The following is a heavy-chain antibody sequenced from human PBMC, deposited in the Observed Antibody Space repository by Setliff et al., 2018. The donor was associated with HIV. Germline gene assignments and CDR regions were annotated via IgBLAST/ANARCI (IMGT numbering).Heavy chain of an antibody. CDR3: ARDLSPIASAGTSDY. Sequence: ASVKVSCKASDYTLTSYGINWVRQAPGQGLEWMGWISAYNGNTNYAQKFQGRATMAKDTSTSTAYMELRSLRSNDTAVYYCARDLSPIASAGTSDYWGQGTLVTVSS. J-gene: IGHJ4*02. V-gene: IGHV1-18*01. CDR2: ISAYNGNT. D-gene: IGHD6-13*01. CDR1: DYTLTSYG.